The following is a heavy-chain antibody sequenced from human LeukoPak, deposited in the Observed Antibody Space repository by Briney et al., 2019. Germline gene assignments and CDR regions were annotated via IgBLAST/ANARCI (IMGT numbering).Heavy chain of an antibody. J-gene: IGHJ4*02. V-gene: IGHV3-53*01. Sequence: GGSLRLSCAASRFTFSSYAMSWVRQAPGKGLEWVSVIYSGGSTYYADSVKGRFTISRDNSKNTLYLQMNSLRAEDTAVYYCARDMSYDSSGYYAGHYWGQGTLVTVSS. CDR2: IYSGGST. CDR3: ARDMSYDSSGYYAGHY. D-gene: IGHD3-22*01. CDR1: RFTFSSYA.